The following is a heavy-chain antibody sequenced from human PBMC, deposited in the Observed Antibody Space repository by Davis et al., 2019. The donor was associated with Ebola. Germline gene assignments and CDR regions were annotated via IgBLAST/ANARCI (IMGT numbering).Heavy chain of an antibody. D-gene: IGHD2-2*01. CDR3: ARQLPYYSYGMDV. V-gene: IGHV3-21*04. CDR2: ISSSSSYI. Sequence: GESLKISCAASGFTFSSYSMNWVRQAPGKGLEWVSSISSSSSYIYYADSVKGRFTISRDNSKNTLYLQMNSLRAEDTAVYFCARQLPYYSYGMDVWGQGTTVIVSS. CDR1: GFTFSSYS. J-gene: IGHJ6*02.